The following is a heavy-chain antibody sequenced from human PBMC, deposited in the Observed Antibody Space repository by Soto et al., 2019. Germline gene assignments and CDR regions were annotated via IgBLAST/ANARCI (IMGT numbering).Heavy chain of an antibody. CDR1: GFTFSSYS. V-gene: IGHV3-48*02. CDR3: ARDQWLAPYYYYYYGMDV. Sequence: GGSLRLSCAASGFTFSSYSMNWVRQAPGKGLEWVSYISSSSSTIYYADSVKGRFTISRHNAKNSLYLQMNSLRDEDTAVYYCARDQWLAPYYYYYYGMDVWGQGTTVTVSS. D-gene: IGHD6-19*01. J-gene: IGHJ6*02. CDR2: ISSSSSTI.